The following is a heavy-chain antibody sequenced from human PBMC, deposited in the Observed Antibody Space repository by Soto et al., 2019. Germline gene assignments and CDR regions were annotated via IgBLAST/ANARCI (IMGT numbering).Heavy chain of an antibody. Sequence: GGSLSLSCAASGFAFSTYAMTWVHQAPGKGLEWVAGISVSGDKAYYADSVKGRFTISRDNSKNTVFLQIASLRVEDTAVYYCARDQFRPGLLYSLGFLLPEYGHWGQGTLVTVS. V-gene: IGHV3-23*01. CDR2: ISVSGDKA. D-gene: IGHD3-22*01. CDR1: GFAFSTYA. J-gene: IGHJ4*02. CDR3: ARDQFRPGLLYSLGFLLPEYGH.